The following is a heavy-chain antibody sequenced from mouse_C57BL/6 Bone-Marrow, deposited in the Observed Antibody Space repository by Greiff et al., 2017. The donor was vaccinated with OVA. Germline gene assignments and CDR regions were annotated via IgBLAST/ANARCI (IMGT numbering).Heavy chain of an antibody. Sequence: QVQLQQPGAELVKPGASVKLSCKASGYTFTSYWMHWVKQRPGQGLEWIGMIHPNSGSTNYNEKFKSKATLTVDKSSSTAYMQLSSLTSEDSAVYYCARHEEVPDYYGSSYFDYWGQGTTLTVSS. D-gene: IGHD1-1*01. CDR2: IHPNSGST. V-gene: IGHV1-64*01. CDR3: ARHEEVPDYYGSSYFDY. J-gene: IGHJ2*01. CDR1: GYTFTSYW.